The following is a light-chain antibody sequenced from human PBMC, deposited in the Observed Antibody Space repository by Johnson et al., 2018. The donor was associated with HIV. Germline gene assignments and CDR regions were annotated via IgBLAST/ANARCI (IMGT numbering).Light chain of an antibody. CDR2: ENN. J-gene: IGLJ1*01. CDR1: SSNIGKNY. CDR3: GTWDNSLSTGAV. V-gene: IGLV1-51*02. Sequence: SVLTQPPSVSAAPGQKVTISCSGSSSNIGKNYVSWYQQFPGTAPKLLIYENNKRPSGIPDRFSGSKSGTSATLGIAGLQTGDEADYYCGTWDNSLSTGAVFVTATKVTVL.